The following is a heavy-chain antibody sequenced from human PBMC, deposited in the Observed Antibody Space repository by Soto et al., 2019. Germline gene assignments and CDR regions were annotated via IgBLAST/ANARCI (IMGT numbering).Heavy chain of an antibody. CDR1: GGSISSSSYY. CDR2: IYYSGST. D-gene: IGHD3-16*02. J-gene: IGHJ4*02. CDR3: ARRIHLGELSSFDY. V-gene: IGHV4-39*01. Sequence: QLQLQESGPGLVKPSETLSLTCTVSGGSISSSSYYWGWIRQPPGKGLEWIGSIYYSGSTYYNPSLKSRVTISVDTSKNQFSLKLSSVTAADTAVYYCARRIHLGELSSFDYWGQGTLVTVSS.